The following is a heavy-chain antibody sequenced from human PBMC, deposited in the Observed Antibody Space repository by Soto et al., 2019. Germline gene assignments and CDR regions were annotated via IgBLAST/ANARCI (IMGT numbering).Heavy chain of an antibody. CDR1: GGSISSNY. CDR2: VYNSGST. Sequence: SETLSLTCTVSGGSISSNYWTWIRQPPGKGLEWIGYVYNSGSTNYNPSLKSRVTISVDTSKNQFSLKLSSVTAADTAVYYCARDNGYYYDSSGFPRHHFDYWGQGALVTVSS. D-gene: IGHD3-22*01. V-gene: IGHV4-59*01. J-gene: IGHJ4*02. CDR3: ARDNGYYYDSSGFPRHHFDY.